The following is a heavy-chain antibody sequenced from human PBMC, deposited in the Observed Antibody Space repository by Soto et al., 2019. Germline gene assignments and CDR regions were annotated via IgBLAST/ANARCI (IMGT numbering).Heavy chain of an antibody. CDR1: GLTFSNSA. Sequence: GGSLRLSCADSGLTFSNSAMNWVRQAPGKGLEWVSVISAHGDSAYYADSVKGRFTISRDNSKSTLYLQMNSLRAEDTAIYYCVKEGNDWYSRDSFNFWGRGTMVTVSS. J-gene: IGHJ3*01. V-gene: IGHV3-23*01. CDR3: VKEGNDWYSRDSFNF. D-gene: IGHD2-21*02. CDR2: ISAHGDSA.